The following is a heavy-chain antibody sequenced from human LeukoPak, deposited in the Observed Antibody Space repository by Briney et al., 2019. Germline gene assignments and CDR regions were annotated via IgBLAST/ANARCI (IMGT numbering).Heavy chain of an antibody. J-gene: IGHJ4*02. CDR2: IWYDGSHE. CDR1: GFTFTNYG. CDR3: AKGRQHGSGSSNPPLDY. D-gene: IGHD3-10*01. V-gene: IGHV3-33*06. Sequence: GGSLRLSCAASGFTFTNYGMHWVRQAPGKGPEWVAAIWYDGSHEDYADSVKGRFTISRDNSKNTVYLQMNCLRAEDTAVYYCAKGRQHGSGSSNPPLDYWGQGTLVTVSS.